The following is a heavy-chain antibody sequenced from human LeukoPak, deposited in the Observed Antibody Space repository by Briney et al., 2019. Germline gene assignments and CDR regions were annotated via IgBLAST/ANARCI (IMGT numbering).Heavy chain of an antibody. CDR2: IYTGGGT. CDR1: GFSISHYY. J-gene: IGHJ4*02. D-gene: IGHD4-11*01. Sequence: GGSLRLSCAASGFSISHYYMTWVRQTPGKGLDWVSVIYTGGGTNYGDSVKGRFTISRDNSKNTLYLQMNSLRADDTAIYYCARLYSNYGCYFDYWGQGTLVTVSS. CDR3: ARLYSNYGCYFDY. V-gene: IGHV3-66*04.